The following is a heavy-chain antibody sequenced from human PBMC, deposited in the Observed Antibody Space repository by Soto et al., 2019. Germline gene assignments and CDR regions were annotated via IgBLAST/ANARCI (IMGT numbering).Heavy chain of an antibody. J-gene: IGHJ6*02. CDR1: GYSFSKFG. CDR2: INNYNGHT. CDR3: ARAEGMAPYYSDAMDV. V-gene: IGHV1-18*04. Sequence: VVLVQSGAEVKSLGATVKVSCQASGYSFSKFGIGWVRQAPGRGVEWVGWINNYNGHTNFAPKFKGRVSLTRDSSATTAYMELSSLTPDDSAIYFCARAEGMAPYYSDAMDVWGQVTAVTVSS.